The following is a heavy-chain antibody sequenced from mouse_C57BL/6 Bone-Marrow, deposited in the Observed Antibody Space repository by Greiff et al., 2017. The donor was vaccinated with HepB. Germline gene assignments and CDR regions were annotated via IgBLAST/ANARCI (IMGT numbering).Heavy chain of an antibody. V-gene: IGHV1-63*01. CDR3: ARRTVASYYFDY. Sequence: QVQLKESGAELVRPGTSVKMSCKASGYTFTNYWIGWAKQRPGHGLEWIGDIYPGGGYTNYNEKFKGKAKLTADKSSSTAYMQFSSLTSEDSAIYYCARRTVASYYFDYWGQGTTLTVSS. CDR2: IYPGGGYT. CDR1: GYTFTNYW. J-gene: IGHJ2*01. D-gene: IGHD1-1*01.